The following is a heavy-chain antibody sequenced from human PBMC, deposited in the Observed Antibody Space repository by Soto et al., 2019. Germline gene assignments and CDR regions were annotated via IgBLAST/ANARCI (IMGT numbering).Heavy chain of an antibody. CDR1: GGSISSYY. V-gene: IGHV4-59*01. D-gene: IGHD3-9*01. Sequence: SETLSLTCTVSGGSISSYYWTWIRQPPGKGLEWIGHIYYSGSTNYNPSFKSRVTISLGTSKNQFSLILSSVTAADTAVYYCARGRDVDYEFLTAYYTYALDCWGQGTMVTVSS. J-gene: IGHJ4*02. CDR3: ARGRDVDYEFLTAYYTYALDC. CDR2: IYYSGST.